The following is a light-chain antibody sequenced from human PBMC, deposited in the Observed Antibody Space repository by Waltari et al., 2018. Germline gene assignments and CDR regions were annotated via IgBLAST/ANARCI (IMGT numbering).Light chain of an antibody. V-gene: IGKV3-15*01. CDR1: QSVGSN. CDR2: GAS. J-gene: IGKJ1*01. CDR3: QQYYNWPRT. Sequence: EIVMMQSPGTLFASPGERVILSCRASQSVGSNLAWYQQKPGQAPRLLIYGASTRATDVPGRFSGRGSGRVFTLTSSSLQSEDFALYYCQQYYNWPRTFGQGTKVEIK.